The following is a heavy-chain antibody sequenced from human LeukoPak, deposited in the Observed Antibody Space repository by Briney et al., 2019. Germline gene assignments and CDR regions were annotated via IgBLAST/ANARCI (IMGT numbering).Heavy chain of an antibody. J-gene: IGHJ4*02. CDR2: IYSGGTT. CDR1: GFIVSSNY. CDR3: AKSLLTTVNFGRSSDY. Sequence: PGGSLRLSCAVSGFIVSSNYMSWVRQAPGKGLEWVSVIYSGGTTYYADSVKGRFTISRDNSKNTLYLQMNTLRAEDTAMYYCAKSLLTTVNFGRSSDYWGQGTLVTVSS. D-gene: IGHD4-17*01. V-gene: IGHV3-53*01.